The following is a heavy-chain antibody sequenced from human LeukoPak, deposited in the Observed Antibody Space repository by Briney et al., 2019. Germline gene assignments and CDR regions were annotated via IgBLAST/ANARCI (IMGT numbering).Heavy chain of an antibody. CDR2: FYTRGST. Sequence: SETLSLTCTVSGGSISSGSYYWSWIRQPAGKGLEWIGRFYTRGSTNYNPSLKSRVTISVDTSKNQFSLKLSSVTAADTAVYYCARENSGLIVAWGAFDIWGQGTMVTVSS. J-gene: IGHJ3*02. CDR1: GGSISSGSYY. D-gene: IGHD3-22*01. V-gene: IGHV4-61*02. CDR3: ARENSGLIVAWGAFDI.